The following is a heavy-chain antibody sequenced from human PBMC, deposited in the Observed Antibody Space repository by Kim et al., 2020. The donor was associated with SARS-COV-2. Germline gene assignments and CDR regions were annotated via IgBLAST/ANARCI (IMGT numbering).Heavy chain of an antibody. Sequence: GGSLRLSCTASGFTFNDFYMSWIRQAPGKGLEWVSYISGGERRNTNYADSVKGRFTISRDTAKNSLYLEMNSLRVDDTAVYYCARGYGDYGYWGQGTLVTVSS. CDR2: ISGGERRNT. V-gene: IGHV3-11*05. CDR1: GFTFNDFY. J-gene: IGHJ4*02. D-gene: IGHD4-17*01. CDR3: ARGYGDYGY.